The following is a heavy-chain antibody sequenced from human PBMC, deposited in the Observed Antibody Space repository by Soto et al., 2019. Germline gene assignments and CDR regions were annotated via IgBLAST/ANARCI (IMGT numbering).Heavy chain of an antibody. CDR2: IYWDDDK. V-gene: IGHV2-5*02. CDR1: GFSLSTSGVG. Sequence: SGPTLVNPTQTLTLTCTFSGFSLSTSGVGVGWIRQPPGKALEWLALIYWDDDKRYSPSLKSRLTITKDTSKNQVVLTMTNMDPVDTATYYCAHSIGGQRYCSGGSCYSGYYYYYMDVWGKGTTVTVSS. CDR3: AHSIGGQRYCSGGSCYSGYYYYYMDV. J-gene: IGHJ6*03. D-gene: IGHD2-15*01.